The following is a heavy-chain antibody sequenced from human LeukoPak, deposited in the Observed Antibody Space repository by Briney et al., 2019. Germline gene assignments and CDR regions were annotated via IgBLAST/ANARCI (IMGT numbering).Heavy chain of an antibody. V-gene: IGHV3-7*03. D-gene: IGHD3-22*01. J-gene: IGHJ4*02. Sequence: GGSLRLSCAASGFTFSSYWMTWVRQAPGKGLEWVANIKQDGSEQYYVDSVKGRFTISRDNAKNSLYLQMNSLKTEDTAVYYCTTHKYYSDSGGFYYSDYWGQGTLVTVSS. CDR1: GFTFSSYW. CDR2: IKQDGSEQ. CDR3: TTHKYYSDSGGFYYSDY.